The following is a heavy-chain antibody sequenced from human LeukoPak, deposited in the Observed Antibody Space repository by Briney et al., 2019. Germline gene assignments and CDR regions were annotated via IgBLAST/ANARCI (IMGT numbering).Heavy chain of an antibody. J-gene: IGHJ4*02. CDR2: ISGSGGST. CDR3: ARDMSSGWYSNFDY. CDR1: GFTFSSYG. V-gene: IGHV3-23*01. D-gene: IGHD6-19*01. Sequence: GGSLRLSCAASGFTFSSYGMSWVRQAPGKGLEWVSAISGSGGSTYYADSLKGRFTISRDNAKNSLYLQMNSLRVEDTAVYYCARDMSSGWYSNFDYWGQGTLVTVSS.